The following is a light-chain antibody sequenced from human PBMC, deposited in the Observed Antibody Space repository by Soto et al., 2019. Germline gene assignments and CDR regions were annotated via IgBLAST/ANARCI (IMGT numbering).Light chain of an antibody. CDR3: SSYTDSSNYV. CDR2: QVT. V-gene: IGLV2-14*01. J-gene: IGLJ1*01. CDR1: SSDVGAYNF. Sequence: QSVLTQPASVSGSPGQSITISCTGTSSDVGAYNFVSWHQQHPGKAPKLMIYQVTNRPSGVSNRFSGSRSGNTASLTISGLQAEDEADYYCSSYTDSSNYVFGTGTKLTVL.